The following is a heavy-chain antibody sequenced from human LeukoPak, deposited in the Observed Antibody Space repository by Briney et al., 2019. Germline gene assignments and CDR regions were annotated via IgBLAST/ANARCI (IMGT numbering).Heavy chain of an antibody. D-gene: IGHD6-19*01. V-gene: IGHV4-4*07. Sequence: SETLSLACIVSGGSISSYYWSWIRQPAGKGLEWIGRIYTSGSTNYNPSLKSRVTMSVDTSKNQFSLKLSSVTAADTAVYYCAGIAVAGTEYDYWGQATLVTDSS. J-gene: IGHJ4*02. CDR3: AGIAVAGTEYDY. CDR2: IYTSGST. CDR1: GGSISSYY.